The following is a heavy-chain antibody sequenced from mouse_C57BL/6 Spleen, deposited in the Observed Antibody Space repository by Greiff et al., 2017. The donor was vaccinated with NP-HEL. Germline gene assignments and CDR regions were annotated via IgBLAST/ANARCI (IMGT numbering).Heavy chain of an antibody. CDR2: IHPNSGST. V-gene: IGHV1-64*01. D-gene: IGHD2-4*01. CDR1: GYTFTSYW. Sequence: QVHVKQPGAELVKPGASVKLSCKASGYTFTSYWMHWVKQRPGQGLEWIGMIHPNSGSTNYNEKFKSKATLTVDKSSSTAYMQLSSLTSEDSAVYYCARARGNDYGYFDYWGQGTTLTVSS. CDR3: ARARGNDYGYFDY. J-gene: IGHJ2*01.